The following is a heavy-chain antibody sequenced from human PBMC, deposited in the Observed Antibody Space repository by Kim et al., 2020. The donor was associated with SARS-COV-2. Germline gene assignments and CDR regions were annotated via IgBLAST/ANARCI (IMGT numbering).Heavy chain of an antibody. D-gene: IGHD5-18*01. CDR1: GGSISSGDYY. Sequence: SETLSLTCTVSGGSISSGDYYWSWIRQPPGKGLEWIGYIYYSGSTYYNPSLKSRVTISVDTSKNQFSLKLSSVTAADTAVYYCARLQLWLSFRAGWFDPWGQGTLVTVSS. CDR2: IYYSGST. J-gene: IGHJ5*02. CDR3: ARLQLWLSFRAGWFDP. V-gene: IGHV4-30-4*01.